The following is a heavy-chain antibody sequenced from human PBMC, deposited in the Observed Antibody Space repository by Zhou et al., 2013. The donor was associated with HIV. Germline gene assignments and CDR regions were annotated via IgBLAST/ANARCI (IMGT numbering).Heavy chain of an antibody. D-gene: IGHD1-26*01. CDR2: INAGNGNT. Sequence: QVRLVQSGDEVKKPGASVKVSCKTTGYTFNRYDVSWVRQAPGQGLEWMGWINAGNGNTKYSQKFQGRVTITRDTSARTAYMALSSLTSEDTAIYYCARTXSATIVVLLRSFDIWGQGTMVTVSS. CDR1: GYTFNRYD. V-gene: IGHV1-3*01. J-gene: IGHJ3*02. CDR3: ARTXSATIVVLLRSFDI.